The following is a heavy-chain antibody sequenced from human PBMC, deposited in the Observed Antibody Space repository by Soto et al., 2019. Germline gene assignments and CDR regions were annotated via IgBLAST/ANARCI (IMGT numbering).Heavy chain of an antibody. J-gene: IGHJ3*02. D-gene: IGHD6-19*01. CDR3: ARVRSDGWYWAFDM. CDR2: IYHTEDT. Sequence: QVQLQESGPGLVKPSETLSLTCAVSDDSISSSNWWTWVRQAPGKGLEWIGEIYHTEDTNYNPSLKSRVTMSMDKSKNPFSLKVTSVIAADTAVYYWARVRSDGWYWAFDMWGQGTMVTVSS. V-gene: IGHV4-4*02. CDR1: DDSISSSNW.